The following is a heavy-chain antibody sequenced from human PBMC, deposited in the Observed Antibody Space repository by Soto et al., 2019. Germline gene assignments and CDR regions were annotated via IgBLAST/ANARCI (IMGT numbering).Heavy chain of an antibody. Sequence: QVQLQQWGAGLLKPSETLSLTCAVYGGSFSGYYWSWIRQPPGKGLEWIGEINHSGSTNYNPSLKSRGTISVDTSKNKFSLKLSSVTAADTAVYYRARGPHYYYGMDVWGQGTTVPVSS. CDR3: ARGPHYYYGMDV. CDR1: GGSFSGYY. J-gene: IGHJ6*02. CDR2: INHSGST. V-gene: IGHV4-34*01.